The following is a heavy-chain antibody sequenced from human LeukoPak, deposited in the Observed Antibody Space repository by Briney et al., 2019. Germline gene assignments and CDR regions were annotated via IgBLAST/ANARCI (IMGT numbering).Heavy chain of an antibody. CDR3: ARVLPHYYDSSGYYWLSDY. J-gene: IGHJ4*02. CDR1: GYTFTSYA. D-gene: IGHD3-22*01. V-gene: IGHV7-4-1*02. Sequence: ASVKVSCKASGYTFTSYAMNWVRQAPGQGLEWMGWINTNTGNPTYAQGFTGRFVFSLDTSVSTAYLQISSLKAEDIAVYYCARVLPHYYDSSGYYWLSDYWGQGTLVTVSS. CDR2: INTNTGNP.